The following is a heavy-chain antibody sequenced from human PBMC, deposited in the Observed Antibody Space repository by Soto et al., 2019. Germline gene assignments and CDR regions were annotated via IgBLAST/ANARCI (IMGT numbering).Heavy chain of an antibody. J-gene: IGHJ4*02. V-gene: IGHV3-11*01. CDR3: ARVNRDVGTAIGFDY. CDR1: GFTFSDYY. Sequence: GGSLRLSSAASGFTFSDYYRSWILQAPGKGLEWVSYISSSGSTIYYADSVKGRFSISRDNAKSSLFLQMSSRRAEDSAVYYCARVNRDVGTAIGFDYWGQGTLVTVSS. D-gene: IGHD5-18*01. CDR2: ISSSGSTI.